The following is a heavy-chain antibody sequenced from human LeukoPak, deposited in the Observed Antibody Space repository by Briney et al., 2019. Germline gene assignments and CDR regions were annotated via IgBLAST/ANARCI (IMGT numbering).Heavy chain of an antibody. CDR3: ARGAVEVLRFLEWLLSVDY. D-gene: IGHD3-3*01. V-gene: IGHV3-21*01. CDR1: GFTFSSYS. Sequence: GGSLRLSCGASGFTFSSYSTNWVRQAPGKGLEWVSSISSSSSYIYYADSVKGRSTISRDNAKNSLYLQMNSLRAEDTAVYYCARGAVEVLRFLEWLLSVDYWGQGTLVTVSS. CDR2: ISSSSSYI. J-gene: IGHJ4*02.